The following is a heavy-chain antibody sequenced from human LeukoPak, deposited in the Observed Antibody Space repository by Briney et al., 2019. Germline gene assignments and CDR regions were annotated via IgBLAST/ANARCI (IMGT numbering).Heavy chain of an antibody. CDR1: GYTFTSYG. Sequence: GASVKVSCKASGYTFTSYGITWVRPAPAQGLTWMGYISAYNGDTNFAQKFQGRATITTDTSTSTAYMELRSPRSDHPAMYYCARISDYHLLWYFDYWGQGTLVTVSS. J-gene: IGHJ4*02. CDR2: ISAYNGDT. CDR3: ARISDYHLLWYFDY. V-gene: IGHV1-18*04. D-gene: IGHD3-10*01.